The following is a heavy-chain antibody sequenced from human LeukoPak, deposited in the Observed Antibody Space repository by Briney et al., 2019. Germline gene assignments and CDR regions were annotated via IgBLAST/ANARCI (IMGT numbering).Heavy chain of an antibody. D-gene: IGHD5-18*01. CDR1: GASISSGRNY. CDR3: ARHLSGSAMMHYFDY. V-gene: IGHV4-39*01. J-gene: IGHJ4*02. Sequence: PSETLALTCNVSGASISSGRNYWGWIRQSPGKGLEWIASIYYSGSSSYNPSLQGRVSISVDTSKNHISLKLFSLTAADTALYYCARHLSGSAMMHYFDYWGQGNLVTVSS. CDR2: IYYSGSS.